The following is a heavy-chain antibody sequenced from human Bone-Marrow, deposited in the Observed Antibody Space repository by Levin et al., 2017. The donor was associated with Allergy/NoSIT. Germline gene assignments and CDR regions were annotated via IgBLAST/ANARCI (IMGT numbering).Heavy chain of an antibody. CDR3: ARSSRGSSGWYSPYYYAMDV. J-gene: IGHJ6*02. D-gene: IGHD6-19*01. Sequence: ASVKVSCKASGYTFTGYYVHWVRQAPGQGLEWLGRINPNTGGTNYAQKFQGRVTMTKDTSISTAYMELSSLRSDDTAVYYCARSSRGSSGWYSPYYYAMDVWGQGTTVTVSS. CDR1: GYTFTGYY. V-gene: IGHV1-2*02. CDR2: INPNTGGT.